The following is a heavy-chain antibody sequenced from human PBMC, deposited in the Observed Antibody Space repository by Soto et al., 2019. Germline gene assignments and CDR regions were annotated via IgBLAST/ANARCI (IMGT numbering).Heavy chain of an antibody. D-gene: IGHD2-8*01. CDR3: IRDEVTVSSGQK. CDR2: MKPDDGAT. CDR1: GYIFTRYY. J-gene: IGHJ4*02. Sequence: QEQLVQSGSEVKKPGASVTVSCKASGYIFTRYYIHWVRQAAGQGPEWMGIMKPDDGATTYAQKFQGRVPMTRDTSTTTAYMELSSLTSEDTAEYFCIRDEVTVSSGQKWGQGTLVTV. V-gene: IGHV1-46*03.